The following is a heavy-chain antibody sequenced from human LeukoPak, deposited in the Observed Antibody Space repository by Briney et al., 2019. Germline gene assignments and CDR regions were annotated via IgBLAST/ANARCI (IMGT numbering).Heavy chain of an antibody. Sequence: GASVKVSCKASGYTFTTYYMHWVRQAPGQGLEWMGILNPSGGSTKYAQKFQGRVTMTTDTSTSTAYMELRSLKSDDTAVYYCARGVGANSRPDYWGQGTLVTVSS. CDR1: GYTFTTYY. D-gene: IGHD1-26*01. CDR3: ARGVGANSRPDY. V-gene: IGHV1-46*01. J-gene: IGHJ4*02. CDR2: LNPSGGST.